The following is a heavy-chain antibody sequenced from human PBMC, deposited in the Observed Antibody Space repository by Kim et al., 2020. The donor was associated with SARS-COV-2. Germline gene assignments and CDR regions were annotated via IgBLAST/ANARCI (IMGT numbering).Heavy chain of an antibody. D-gene: IGHD3-10*01. CDR3: ARGRMVRGVIIALFDY. Sequence: SETLSLTCAVYGGSFSGYYWSWIRQPPGKGLEWIGEINHSGSTNYNPSLKSRVTISVDTSKNQFSLKLSSVTAADTALYYCARGRMVRGVIIALFDYWGQGTLVTVSS. CDR2: INHSGST. CDR1: GGSFSGYY. J-gene: IGHJ4*02. V-gene: IGHV4-34*01.